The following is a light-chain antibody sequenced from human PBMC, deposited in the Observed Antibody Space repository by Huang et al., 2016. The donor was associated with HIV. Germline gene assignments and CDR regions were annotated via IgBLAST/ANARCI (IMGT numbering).Light chain of an antibody. CDR1: QNVNSD. Sequence: EIVMTQSPVTLSVSLGERASLSCRASQNVNSDLAWYQQKPGLPPRRLIYGASARATGVPARFSGSGSGTEFTLTISNLQSEDFAVYSCQQYYNWPGTFGQGTKLEIK. V-gene: IGKV3-15*01. J-gene: IGKJ2*01. CDR3: QQYYNWPGT. CDR2: GAS.